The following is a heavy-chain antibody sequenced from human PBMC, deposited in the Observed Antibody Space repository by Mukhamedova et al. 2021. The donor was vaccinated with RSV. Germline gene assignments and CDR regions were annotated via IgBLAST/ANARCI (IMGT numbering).Heavy chain of an antibody. CDR3: ARDVVGAPDY. CDR2: ISSSSSYL. D-gene: IGHD2-15*01. V-gene: IGHV3-21*01. J-gene: IGHJ4*02. Sequence: MGWVRQAPGKGLEWVSSISSSSSYLYYADSVKGRFTISRDNAKNSLYLQMNSLRAEDTAVYYCARDVVGAPDYWGQGTLVTVSS.